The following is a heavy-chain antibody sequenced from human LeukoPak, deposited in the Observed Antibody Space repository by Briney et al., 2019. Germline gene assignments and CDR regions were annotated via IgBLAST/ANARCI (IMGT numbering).Heavy chain of an antibody. J-gene: IGHJ6*02. Sequence: GGSLRLSCAASGFTFDDYTMHWVRQAPGKGLEWVSLISWDGGHTYYADSVKGRFTISRDNSKNTLYLQMNSPRAEDTAVYYCAKPKEALGYCSGGSCYAIYGMDVWGQGTTVTVSS. CDR1: GFTFDDYT. D-gene: IGHD2-15*01. CDR2: ISWDGGHT. V-gene: IGHV3-43*01. CDR3: AKPKEALGYCSGGSCYAIYGMDV.